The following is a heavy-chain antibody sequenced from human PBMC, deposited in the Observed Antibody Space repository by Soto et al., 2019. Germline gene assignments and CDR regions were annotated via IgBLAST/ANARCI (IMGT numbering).Heavy chain of an antibody. CDR1: GGSFSGYY. Sequence: QVQLQQWGAGLLKPSETLSLTCAVYGGSFSGYYWSWIRQPPGNGLEWIGEINHSGSTNHNPSLKSRVTISVDTSKNQFSLKLSSVTAADTAVYYCARGPPSIAAAGPYYFDYWGQGTLVTVSS. D-gene: IGHD6-13*01. CDR3: ARGPPSIAAAGPYYFDY. V-gene: IGHV4-34*01. J-gene: IGHJ4*02. CDR2: INHSGST.